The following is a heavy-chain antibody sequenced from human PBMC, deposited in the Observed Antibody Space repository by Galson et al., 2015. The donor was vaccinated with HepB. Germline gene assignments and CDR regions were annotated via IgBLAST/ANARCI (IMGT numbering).Heavy chain of an antibody. J-gene: IGHJ6*02. V-gene: IGHV3-23*01. Sequence: SLRLSCAASGFTFSDYAMNWVRQAPGRGLECVSVISARGGRTFYADSVKGRFTISRDNSKNTLYLQMDSLRADDTAVYYCMKDRDNWKYGLDVWGQGTTVTVSS. CDR2: ISARGGRT. CDR1: GFTFSDYA. D-gene: IGHD1-20*01. CDR3: MKDRDNWKYGLDV.